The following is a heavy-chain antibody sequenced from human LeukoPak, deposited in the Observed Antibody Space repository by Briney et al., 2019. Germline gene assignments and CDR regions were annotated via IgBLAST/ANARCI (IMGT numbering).Heavy chain of an antibody. V-gene: IGHV1-2*02. J-gene: IGHJ4*02. D-gene: IGHD2-21*02. CDR2: ISLNSSNT. CDR3: ARGEAVTAVGIDY. Sequence: GASVKVSCKASGYTFITYYMHWVRQAPGQGLEWMGWISLNSSNTNYEQKFQGRVTMTRDTSISTVYMELSRLRSDDTAVYFCARGEAVTAVGIDYWGQGTLVTVSS. CDR1: GYTFITYY.